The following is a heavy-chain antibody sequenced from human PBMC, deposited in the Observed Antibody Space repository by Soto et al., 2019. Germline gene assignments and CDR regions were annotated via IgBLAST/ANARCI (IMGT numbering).Heavy chain of an antibody. V-gene: IGHV3-7*01. D-gene: IGHD3-3*01. CDR2: INPDGSEK. CDR3: ARGVTTGVDAFDM. CDR1: GFTFSSYW. J-gene: IGHJ3*02. Sequence: EVQLVESGGGLVQPGGSLRLSCAASGFTFSSYWMTWVRQAPGKGLEWVANINPDGSEKYYVDSVKGRFTISRDNAKNSLYLQMDSTRAEDTVVYYCARGVTTGVDAFDMWGQGTMVTVSS.